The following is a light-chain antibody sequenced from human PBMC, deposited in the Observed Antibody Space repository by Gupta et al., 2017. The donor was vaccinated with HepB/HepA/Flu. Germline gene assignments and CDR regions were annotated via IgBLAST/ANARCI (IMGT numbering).Light chain of an antibody. CDR1: SSDVGGYNY. CDR3: CSYAGSYTFPYV. CDR2: DVS. V-gene: IGLV2-11*01. J-gene: IGLJ1*01. Sequence: QSALTQPRSGSGPPGQSVPISCTGTSSDVGGYNYVSWYQQHPGKAPKLMIYDVSKRPSGVPDRFSGSKSGNTASLTISGLQAEDEADYYCCSYAGSYTFPYVFGTGTKVTVL.